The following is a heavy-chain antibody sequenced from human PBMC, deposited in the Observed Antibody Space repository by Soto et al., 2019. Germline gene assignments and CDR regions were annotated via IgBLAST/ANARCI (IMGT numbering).Heavy chain of an antibody. J-gene: IGHJ4*02. CDR3: AKGFWVVAGTRYFDY. D-gene: IGHD6-19*01. Sequence: PGGSLRLSCVASEFAFSNYAMNWVRQAPGKGLEWVSVVSGSGDSSYYADSVKGRFTISRDNSKNTLYLQMNSLRAEDTAVYYCAKGFWVVAGTRYFDYWGQGMLVTVSS. CDR2: VSGSGDSS. V-gene: IGHV3-23*01. CDR1: EFAFSNYA.